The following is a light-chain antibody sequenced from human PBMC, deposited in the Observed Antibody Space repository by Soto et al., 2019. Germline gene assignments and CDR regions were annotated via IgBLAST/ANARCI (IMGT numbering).Light chain of an antibody. CDR3: QKRTTWPLIFT. CDR1: QSVSSF. J-gene: IGKJ3*01. Sequence: EIVLTQSPATLSLSPGERATLSCRASQSVSSFLAWYQQKPGQAPRLLIYDAFNRATGIPTRFSGSGSGTDFTLTISSLEPEDFAVYSCQKRTTWPLIFTFGPGTKVDIK. CDR2: DAF. V-gene: IGKV3-11*01.